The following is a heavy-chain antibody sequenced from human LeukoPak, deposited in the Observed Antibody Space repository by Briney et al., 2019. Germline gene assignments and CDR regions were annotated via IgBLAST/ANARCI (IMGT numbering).Heavy chain of an antibody. J-gene: IGHJ4*02. V-gene: IGHV1-58*02. CDR1: GFTFTSSA. D-gene: IGHD4-23*01. CDR2: IVVGSGNT. CDR3: AAGDYGGNGTFDY. Sequence: LVKVSCKASGFTFTSSAMQWVRQARGQRLEWIGWIVVGSGNTNYAQKFQERVTITRDMSTSTAYMELSSLRSEDTAVYYCAAGDYGGNGTFDYWGQGTLVTVSS.